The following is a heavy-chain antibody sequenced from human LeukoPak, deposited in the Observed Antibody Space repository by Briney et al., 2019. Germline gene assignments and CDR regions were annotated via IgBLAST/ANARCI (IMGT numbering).Heavy chain of an antibody. CDR3: ARDYGGSSPFDY. D-gene: IGHD4-23*01. Sequence: GGSRRLSCAASGFTVSSYYMSWVRQAPGKGLEWVSYISSSDSTIYYADSVKGRFTISRDNAKNSLYLQMNSLRAEDTAVYYCARDYGGSSPFDYWGQGTLVTVSS. CDR1: GFTVSSYY. CDR2: ISSSDSTI. V-gene: IGHV3-11*04. J-gene: IGHJ4*02.